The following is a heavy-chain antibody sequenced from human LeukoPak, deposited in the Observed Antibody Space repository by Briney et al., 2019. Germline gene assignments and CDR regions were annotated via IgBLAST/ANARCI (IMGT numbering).Heavy chain of an antibody. CDR2: INPNSGGT. CDR3: ARSPISSYGLFQH. Sequence: ASVKVSCKASGYTFTGYYMHWVRQAPGQGLEWMGWINPNSGGTNYAQKFQGRVTMTRDTSISTAYMELSRLRSDDTAVYYCARSPISSYGLFQHWGQGTLVTVSS. CDR1: GYTFTGYY. J-gene: IGHJ1*01. D-gene: IGHD5-18*01. V-gene: IGHV1-2*02.